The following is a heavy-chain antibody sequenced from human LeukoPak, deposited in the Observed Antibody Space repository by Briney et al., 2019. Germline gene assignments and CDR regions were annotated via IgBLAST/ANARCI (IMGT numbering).Heavy chain of an antibody. V-gene: IGHV3-11*01. Sequence: GGSLRLSCAASRFTFSDYYMSWIRQAPGKGLEWVSYITHSGSTISYADSVKGRFTISRDNARNSLYLQMNSLRAEDTAVYYCARVVGKWEFDCWGQGTLVTVSS. CDR1: RFTFSDYY. J-gene: IGHJ4*02. CDR2: ITHSGSTI. CDR3: ARVVGKWEFDC. D-gene: IGHD1-26*01.